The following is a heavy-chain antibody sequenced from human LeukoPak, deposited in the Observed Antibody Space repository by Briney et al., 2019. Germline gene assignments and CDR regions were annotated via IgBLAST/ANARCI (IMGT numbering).Heavy chain of an antibody. CDR3: ARGCSSTSCYLRMDV. V-gene: IGHV4-4*07. Sequence: SETLSLTCTVSGGSISSYYWSWIRQPAGKGLEWIGRIYTSGSTNYNPSLKSRLTMSIDTSKSQFSLQLSSVTAADTAIYYCARGCSSTSCYLRMDVWGQGTTVTV. D-gene: IGHD2-2*01. CDR1: GGSISSYY. CDR2: IYTSGST. J-gene: IGHJ6*02.